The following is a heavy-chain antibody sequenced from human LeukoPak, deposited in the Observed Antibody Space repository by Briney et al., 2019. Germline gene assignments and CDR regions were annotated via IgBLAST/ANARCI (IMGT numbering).Heavy chain of an antibody. J-gene: IGHJ4*02. CDR3: ARGGSYGGYHSY. CDR1: GFSFSNYG. D-gene: IGHD4-23*01. CDR2: IRDDGGNQ. V-gene: IGHV3-30*02. Sequence: PGGSLRLSCAASGFSFSNYGMHWVRQAPGKGLEWVAFIRDDGGNQYFADSVKGRFTISRDNAKNSLYLQMNSLRAEDTALYYCARGGSYGGYHSYWGQGTLVTVSS.